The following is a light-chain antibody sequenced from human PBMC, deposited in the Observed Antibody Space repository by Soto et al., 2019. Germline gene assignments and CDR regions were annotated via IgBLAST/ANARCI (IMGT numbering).Light chain of an antibody. CDR1: QSVSIN. J-gene: IGKJ4*01. Sequence: EIVMTQSPATLSVSPGERATLSCRASQSVSINLAWYQQKPGQSPRLLIYGASTRATGFPARFSGSGSGTDFTLTINNLQSEDSAIYYCQQYSDWPPVTFGGGTKVDIK. CDR2: GAS. CDR3: QQYSDWPPVT. V-gene: IGKV3-15*01.